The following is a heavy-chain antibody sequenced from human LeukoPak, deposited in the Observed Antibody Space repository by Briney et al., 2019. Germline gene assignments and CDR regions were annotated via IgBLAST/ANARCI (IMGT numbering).Heavy chain of an antibody. D-gene: IGHD1-26*01. CDR2: IYYSGST. Sequence: SETLSLTCTVSGGSISSYYWSWIRQPPGKGLEWIGYIYYSGSTNYNPSLKSRVTISVDTSKNQFSLKLSSVTAADTAVYYCARDDNSGSRPHPFDYWGQGTLVTVSS. CDR1: GGSISSYY. CDR3: ARDDNSGSRPHPFDY. J-gene: IGHJ4*02. V-gene: IGHV4-59*01.